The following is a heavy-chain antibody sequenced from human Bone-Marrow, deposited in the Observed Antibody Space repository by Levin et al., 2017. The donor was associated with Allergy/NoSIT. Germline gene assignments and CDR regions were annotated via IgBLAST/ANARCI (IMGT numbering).Heavy chain of an antibody. CDR1: GFTVATNY. D-gene: IGHD3/OR15-3a*01. Sequence: SCAASGFTVATNYVSWVRQAPGKGLEWVSVIYSGGSPYYAVSVKARFTISRDDSMNTIYLQMNSLREEDTALYYCAREGPGLGASGFFDHWGQGTLVTVSS. V-gene: IGHV3-53*01. CDR2: IYSGGSP. CDR3: AREGPGLGASGFFDH. J-gene: IGHJ4*02.